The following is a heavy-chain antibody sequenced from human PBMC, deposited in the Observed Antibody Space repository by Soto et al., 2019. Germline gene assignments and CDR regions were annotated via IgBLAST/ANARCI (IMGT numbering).Heavy chain of an antibody. D-gene: IGHD5-18*01. V-gene: IGHV4-31*03. CDR2: IYYSGTT. J-gene: IGHJ4*02. CDR1: GGSISSEGYY. Sequence: PWETLSLTCTVSGGSISSEGYYWSWFRQLPGKGLEWIGDIYYSGTTYHNPSLRSRLTISGDASKNQFSLKLSSVTDADTALYYCARGRGYSYGPYYFDYWGQGTRVTVS. CDR3: ARGRGYSYGPYYFDY.